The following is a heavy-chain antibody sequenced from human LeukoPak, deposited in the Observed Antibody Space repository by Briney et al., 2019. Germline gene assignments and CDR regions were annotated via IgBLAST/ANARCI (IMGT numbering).Heavy chain of an antibody. J-gene: IGHJ4*02. Sequence: GGSLRLSCAASGFTFNTYAMTWVRQAPGKGLEWVSSITYNSGSTYYADSVKGRFTISRDNSKNTLYLQMSSLRAEDTAVYYCARGRRYDSRDFDCWGQGTLVTVSS. CDR1: GFTFNTYA. CDR3: ARGRRYDSRDFDC. V-gene: IGHV3-23*01. D-gene: IGHD3-22*01. CDR2: ITYNSGST.